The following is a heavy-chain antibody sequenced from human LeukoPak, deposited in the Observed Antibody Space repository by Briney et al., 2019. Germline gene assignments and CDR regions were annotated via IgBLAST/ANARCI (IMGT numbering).Heavy chain of an antibody. V-gene: IGHV4-39*01. CDR2: IFYSGSA. CDR3: ARIGHGANSHLKWYFDL. Sequence: SETLSLTCNVSGVSISSSIYYWAWIRQPPGKGLVWLGSIFYSGSAYYSPSLKSRLAIPLDTSKDQFSLKLSAVTAADTAVYYCARIGHGANSHLKWYFDLWGRGTLVTVSS. CDR1: GVSISSSIYY. J-gene: IGHJ2*01. D-gene: IGHD4-23*01.